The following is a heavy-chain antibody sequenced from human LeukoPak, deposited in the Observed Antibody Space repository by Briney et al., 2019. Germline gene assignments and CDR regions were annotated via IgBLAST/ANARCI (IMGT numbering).Heavy chain of an antibody. CDR1: GFTFSSYA. Sequence: GGSLRLSCAASGFTFSSYAMSWVRQAPGKGLEWVSAISGSGGNTYYADSVKGRFTISKDNSKNTLYLQMNSLRAEDTAVYYCAKNVLLWFGIDYWGQGTLVTVSS. CDR2: ISGSGGNT. V-gene: IGHV3-23*01. D-gene: IGHD3-10*01. CDR3: AKNVLLWFGIDY. J-gene: IGHJ4*02.